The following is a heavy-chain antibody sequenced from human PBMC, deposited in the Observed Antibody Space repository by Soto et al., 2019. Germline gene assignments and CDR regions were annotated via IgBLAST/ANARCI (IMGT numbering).Heavy chain of an antibody. V-gene: IGHV3-23*01. CDR3: AKGDSSGSFDHARGYSTPDH. D-gene: IGHD3-3*01. J-gene: IGHJ5*02. Sequence: EVQLFESGGGFVESGGSLRLSCAASGFIFQDYAMSWVRQAPGKGLEWVSTITSSDDITYSADSVRGRVTISRDNSANILFLLVTDLSVDDTATYYCAKGDSSGSFDHARGYSTPDHWGLGTLVTVSS. CDR2: ITSSDDIT. CDR1: GFIFQDYA.